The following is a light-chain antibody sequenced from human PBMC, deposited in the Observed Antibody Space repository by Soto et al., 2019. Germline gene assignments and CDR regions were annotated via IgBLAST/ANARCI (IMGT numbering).Light chain of an antibody. CDR2: DVS. CDR1: SSDVGGYNY. CDR3: SSYTSSSTRLNV. Sequence: QSALTQPASVSGSPGQSITISCTGTSSDVGGYNYVSWYQQHPGKAPKLMIYDVSNRPSGVSNRFSGSKSGNTASLTISGLQAEDEADYYCSSYTSSSTRLNVFVTGTKLTAL. V-gene: IGLV2-14*01. J-gene: IGLJ1*01.